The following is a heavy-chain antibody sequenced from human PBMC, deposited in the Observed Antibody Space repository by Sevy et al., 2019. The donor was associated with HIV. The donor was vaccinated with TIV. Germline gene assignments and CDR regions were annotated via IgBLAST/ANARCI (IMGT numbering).Heavy chain of an antibody. J-gene: IGHJ3*02. CDR1: GFTFSNAW. CDR3: TTPQIPHTVGYCSSTSCYTSAFDI. D-gene: IGHD2-2*02. V-gene: IGHV3-15*01. CDR2: IKSKTDGGTT. Sequence: GGSLRLSCAASGFTFSNAWMSWVRQAPGKGLEWVGRIKSKTDGGTTDYAAPVKGRFTISRDDSKNTLYLQMNSLKTEDTAVYYCTTPQIPHTVGYCSSTSCYTSAFDIWGQGTMVTVSS.